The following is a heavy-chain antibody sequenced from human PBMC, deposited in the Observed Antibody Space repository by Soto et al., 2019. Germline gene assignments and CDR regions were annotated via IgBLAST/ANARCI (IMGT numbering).Heavy chain of an antibody. CDR2: INPNSGGT. D-gene: IGHD6-19*01. Sequence: AASVKVSCKASGYTFTGYYMHWVRQAPGQGLEWMGWINPNSGGTNYAQKFQGWVTMTRDTSISTAYMELSRLRSDDTAVYYCARGGIAVAGTYYYYGMDVWGQGTTVTVSS. CDR3: ARGGIAVAGTYYYYGMDV. J-gene: IGHJ6*02. CDR1: GYTFTGYY. V-gene: IGHV1-2*04.